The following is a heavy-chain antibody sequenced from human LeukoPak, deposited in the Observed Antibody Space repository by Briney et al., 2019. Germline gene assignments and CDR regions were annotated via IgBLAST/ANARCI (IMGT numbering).Heavy chain of an antibody. Sequence: GESLKISCKGSGCSFTSYWIGWVRQMPGKGLEWMGIIYPGDSDTRYSPSFQGQVTISADKSISTAYLQWSSLKASDTAMYYCARPYDSSGYYPDYWGQGTLVTVSS. V-gene: IGHV5-51*01. J-gene: IGHJ4*02. D-gene: IGHD3-22*01. CDR3: ARPYDSSGYYPDY. CDR2: IYPGDSDT. CDR1: GCSFTSYW.